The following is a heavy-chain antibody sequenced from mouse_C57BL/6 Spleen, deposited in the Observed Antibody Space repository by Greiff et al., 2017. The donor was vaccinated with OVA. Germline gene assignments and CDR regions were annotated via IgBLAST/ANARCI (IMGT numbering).Heavy chain of an antibody. Sequence: EVKLMESGGGLVKPGGSLKLSCAASGFTFSDYGMHWVRQAPEKGLEWVAYISSGSSTIYYADTVTGRFTISRDNAKNTLFLQMTSLRSEDTAMYYCAREYYYGSSWFAYWGQGTLVTVSA. J-gene: IGHJ3*01. CDR1: GFTFSDYG. CDR2: ISSGSSTI. CDR3: AREYYYGSSWFAY. D-gene: IGHD1-1*01. V-gene: IGHV5-17*01.